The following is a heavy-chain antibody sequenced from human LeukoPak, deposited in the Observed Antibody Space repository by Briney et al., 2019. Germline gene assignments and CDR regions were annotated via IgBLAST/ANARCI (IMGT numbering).Heavy chain of an antibody. CDR3: ARRGAAPWGGDAFDI. Sequence: GESLKISCKGSGYSFTSYWIGWVRQMPGKGLEWMGIIYPGDSDTRYSPSFQGQVTISADKSISTAYLQWSSLKASDTAMYYCARRGAAPWGGDAFDIWGQGTMVTVSS. J-gene: IGHJ3*02. V-gene: IGHV5-51*01. CDR2: IYPGDSDT. D-gene: IGHD6-13*01. CDR1: GYSFTSYW.